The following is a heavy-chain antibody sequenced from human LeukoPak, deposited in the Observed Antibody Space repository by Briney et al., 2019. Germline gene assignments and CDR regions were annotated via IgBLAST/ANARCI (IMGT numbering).Heavy chain of an antibody. CDR1: GFTFSSYG. CDR2: ISYDGSNK. D-gene: IGHD5-18*01. J-gene: IGHJ4*02. CDR3: AETVYSYGYAGVPDY. Sequence: QAGGSLRLSCAASGFTFSSYGMHWVRQAPGKGLEWVAVISYDGSNKYYADSVKGRFTISRDNSKNTLYLQMNSLRAEDTAVYYCAETVYSYGYAGVPDYWGQGTLVSVSS. V-gene: IGHV3-30*18.